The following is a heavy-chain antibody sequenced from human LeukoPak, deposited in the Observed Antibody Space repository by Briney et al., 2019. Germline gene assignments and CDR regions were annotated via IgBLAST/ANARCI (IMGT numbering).Heavy chain of an antibody. Sequence: GGSLRLSCAASGFRFSEYTMTWVRQAPGKGPEWVASINQDGSDKYFVDSVKGRFSISRDNAKNALYLQMNSLRAEDTAVYYCAKDVYMASSGWWTFDYWGQGTLVTVSS. D-gene: IGHD6-19*01. J-gene: IGHJ4*02. CDR3: AKDVYMASSGWWTFDY. CDR1: GFRFSEYT. V-gene: IGHV3-7*03. CDR2: INQDGSDK.